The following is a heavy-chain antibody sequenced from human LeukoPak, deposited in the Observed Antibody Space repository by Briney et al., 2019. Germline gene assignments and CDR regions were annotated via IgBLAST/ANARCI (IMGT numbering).Heavy chain of an antibody. J-gene: IGHJ6*02. CDR2: ISDSGGST. CDR1: GFTFKSYA. Sequence: PGGSLRLSCSASGFTFKSYAMHWVRQAPGKGLEWVSVISDSGGSTYYAGSVKGRFTISRDNSKNTLYLQMNSLRAEDTAVYYCAKGTSNNRYSAMDVWGQGTTVTVS. D-gene: IGHD2/OR15-2a*01. CDR3: AKGTSNNRYSAMDV. V-gene: IGHV3-23*01.